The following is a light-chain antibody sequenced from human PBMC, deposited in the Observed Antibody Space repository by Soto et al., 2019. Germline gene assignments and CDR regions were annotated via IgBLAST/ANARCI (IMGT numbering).Light chain of an antibody. CDR1: SNDIGRYNY. J-gene: IGLJ2*01. Sequence: QSALTQPRSVSGSPGQSVTISCTGTSNDIGRYNYVSWYQHHPGKAPKLMIYDVSKRPSGVPDRFSGSKSGNTASLTISGLQTEDEADYYCCSYTGTYSVPFGGGTQLTVL. V-gene: IGLV2-11*01. CDR2: DVS. CDR3: CSYTGTYSVP.